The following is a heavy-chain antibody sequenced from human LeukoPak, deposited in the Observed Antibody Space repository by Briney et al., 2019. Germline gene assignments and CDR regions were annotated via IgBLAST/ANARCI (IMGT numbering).Heavy chain of an antibody. CDR1: GFTVSSNY. D-gene: IGHD3-10*01. J-gene: IGHJ5*02. CDR3: ARAHDPYYYGSGSGGAHGGFDP. V-gene: IGHV3-74*01. Sequence: GGSLRLSCAASGFTVSSNYMSWVRQAPGKGLVWVSCISFDGSDATYADSVKGRFTISRDNAKNTLYLQMNSLRAEDTAVYYCARAHDPYYYGSGSGGAHGGFDPWGQGTLVTVSS. CDR2: ISFDGSDA.